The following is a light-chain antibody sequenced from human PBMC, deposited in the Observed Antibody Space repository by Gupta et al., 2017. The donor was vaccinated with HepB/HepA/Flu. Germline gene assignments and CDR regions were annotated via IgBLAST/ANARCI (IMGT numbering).Light chain of an antibody. CDR1: SSDIGGYNY. J-gene: IGLJ2*01. V-gene: IGLV2-14*03. CDR3: SSYTSTSTYVV. CDR2: DVF. Sequence: QSALTQPASVSGSPGQSITTSCTGTSSDIGGYNYVSWYQRHPGKAPKLMIYDVFKRPSGVSNRFSGSKSGNTASLTISGLQAEDEADYYCSSYTSTSTYVVFGGGTKLTVL.